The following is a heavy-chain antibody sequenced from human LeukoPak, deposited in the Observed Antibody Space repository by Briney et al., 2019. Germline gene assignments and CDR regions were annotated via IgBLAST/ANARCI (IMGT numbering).Heavy chain of an antibody. J-gene: IGHJ3*02. Sequence: GGSLRLSCAASGFTFSSYSMSWVRQAPGKGLEWVANIKQDGSEKNYVGSVKGRFTIARDNAKNSLYLQMNSLRADDTALYYCARGASVVPGIDNAFDIWGQGTMVTVSS. V-gene: IGHV3-7*01. D-gene: IGHD6-19*01. CDR1: GFTFSSYS. CDR3: ARGASVVPGIDNAFDI. CDR2: IKQDGSEK.